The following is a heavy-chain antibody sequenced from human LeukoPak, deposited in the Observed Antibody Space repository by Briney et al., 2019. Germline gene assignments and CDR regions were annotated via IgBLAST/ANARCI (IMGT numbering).Heavy chain of an antibody. CDR1: GGSISSYY. CDR3: ARHPDYLLAAVDY. J-gene: IGHJ4*02. Sequence: SETLSLTCTDSGGSISSYYWRWIRQPPGKALEWIGYIYYSGSTNYNPSLKSRVTISVDTSKNQFSLKLSSVTAADTAVYYCARHPDYLLAAVDYWGQRTLVTVSS. V-gene: IGHV4-59*08. D-gene: IGHD6-13*01. CDR2: IYYSGST.